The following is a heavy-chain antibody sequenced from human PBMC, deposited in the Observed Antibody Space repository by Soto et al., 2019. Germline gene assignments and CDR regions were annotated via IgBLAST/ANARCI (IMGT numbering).Heavy chain of an antibody. D-gene: IGHD3-16*01. J-gene: IGHJ5*02. V-gene: IGHV1-8*01. CDR3: ARMETFGSLNWFDP. Sequence: ASVQVSCKASGYSFTNNDVSWVRQATGQGLEWMGWMNPGSGDTGYAQKFQGRVTMTRDISIATAYMELSSLRSDDTAIYYCARMETFGSLNWFDPWGQGTLVTVSS. CDR1: GYSFTNND. CDR2: MNPGSGDT.